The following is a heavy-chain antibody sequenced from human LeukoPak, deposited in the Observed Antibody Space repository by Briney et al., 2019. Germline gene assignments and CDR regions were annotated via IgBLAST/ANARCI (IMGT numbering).Heavy chain of an antibody. CDR2: ISYDGSNK. CDR3: ARLPIAAAGNY. D-gene: IGHD6-13*01. V-gene: IGHV3-30*03. Sequence: PGGSLRLSCAASGFTFSSYGMHWVRQAPGKGLEWVAVISYDGSNKYYADSVKGRFTISRDNAKNTLYLQMNSLRAEDTAVYYCARLPIAAAGNYWGQGTLVTVSS. J-gene: IGHJ4*02. CDR1: GFTFSSYG.